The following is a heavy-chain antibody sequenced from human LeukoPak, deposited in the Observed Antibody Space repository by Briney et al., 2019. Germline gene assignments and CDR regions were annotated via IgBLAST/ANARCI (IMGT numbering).Heavy chain of an antibody. D-gene: IGHD5-24*01. CDR2: ISGSGGST. J-gene: IGHJ5*02. V-gene: IGHV3-23*01. CDR3: AKDAERWLQYNWFDP. CDR1: GFTFSSYA. Sequence: GSLRLSCAASGFTFSSYAMSWVRQTPGKGLEWVSAISGSGGSTYYADSVKGRFTISRDNSKNTLYLQMNSLRAEDTAVYYCAKDAERWLQYNWFDPWGQGTLVTVSS.